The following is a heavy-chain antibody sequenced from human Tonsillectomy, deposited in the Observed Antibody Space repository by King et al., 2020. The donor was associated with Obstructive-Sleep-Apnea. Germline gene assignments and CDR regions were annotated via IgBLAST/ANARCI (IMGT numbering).Heavy chain of an antibody. D-gene: IGHD3-16*01. CDR2: IKQDGSEK. V-gene: IGHV3-7*03. Sequence: VQLVESGGGLVQPGGSLRLSCAASGFIFSNYWMSWVRQAPGKGLEWVANIKQDGSEKYYVDSVKGRFTISRDNAKNSLYLQTNSLRAEDTAVYYCSSGGTFDYWGQGTLVTVSS. CDR3: SSGGTFDY. CDR1: GFIFSNYW. J-gene: IGHJ4*02.